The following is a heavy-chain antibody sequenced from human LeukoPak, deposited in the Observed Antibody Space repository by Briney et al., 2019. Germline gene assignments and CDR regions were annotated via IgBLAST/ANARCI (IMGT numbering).Heavy chain of an antibody. J-gene: IGHJ2*01. Sequence: SETLSLTCAVYGGSFSGYYWSWIRQPPGKGLEWIGEINHSGSTNYNPSLKSRVTISVDTSKNQFSLKLSSVTAADTAVYYCVTFGGVIVTPFWYFDLWGRGTLVTVSS. V-gene: IGHV4-34*01. CDR3: VTFGGVIVTPFWYFDL. D-gene: IGHD3-16*02. CDR1: GGSFSGYY. CDR2: INHSGST.